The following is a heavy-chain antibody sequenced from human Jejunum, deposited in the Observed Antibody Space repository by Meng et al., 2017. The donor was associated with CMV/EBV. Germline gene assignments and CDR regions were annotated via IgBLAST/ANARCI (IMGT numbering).Heavy chain of an antibody. J-gene: IGHJ4*02. CDR2: TYSGGST. CDR3: ARGDVYFDY. CDR1: GFTVSSNY. D-gene: IGHD3-10*02. Sequence: LSCAASGFTVSSNYLSWVRQAPGRGLEWVSVTYSGGSTYYADSVKGRFTISRDNSKNALYLQMNSLRAEDTAVYYCARGDVYFDYWGQGTQVTVSS. V-gene: IGHV3-66*02.